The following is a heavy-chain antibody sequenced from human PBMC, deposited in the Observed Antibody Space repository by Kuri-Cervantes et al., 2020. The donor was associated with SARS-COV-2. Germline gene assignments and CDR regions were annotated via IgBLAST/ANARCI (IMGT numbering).Heavy chain of an antibody. J-gene: IGHJ5*02. CDR1: GFTFSSYW. V-gene: IGHV3-7*01. CDR2: IKQDGSEK. D-gene: IGHD2-2*01. Sequence: GGSLRLSCAASGFTFSSYWMNWARQAPGKGLEWVANIKQDGSEKYYVDSVKGRFTISRDNAKNSLYLQMNSLRAEDTAVYYCARGSCSSTSCYYTNWFDPWGQGTLVTVSS. CDR3: ARGSCSSTSCYYTNWFDP.